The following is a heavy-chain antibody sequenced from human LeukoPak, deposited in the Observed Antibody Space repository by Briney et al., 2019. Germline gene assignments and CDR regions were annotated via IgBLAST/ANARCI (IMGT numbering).Heavy chain of an antibody. V-gene: IGHV3-33*08. CDR2: IWSDGSRK. J-gene: IGHJ5*02. D-gene: IGHD1-26*01. CDR3: ASGPSYDSYSYVSTWFGT. CDR1: GFNFSGYA. Sequence: PGGSLRLSCAASGFNFSGYAINWVRQAPGKGLEWVAVIWSDGSRKDYADSVKGRFTISRDNSKNTPYLQMNNLTAEDTAVYYCASGPSYDSYSYVSTWFGTWGQGTPVTVSS.